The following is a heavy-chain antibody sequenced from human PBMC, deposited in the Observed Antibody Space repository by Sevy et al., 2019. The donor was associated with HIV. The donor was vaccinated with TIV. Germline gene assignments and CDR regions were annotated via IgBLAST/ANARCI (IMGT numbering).Heavy chain of an antibody. J-gene: IGHJ6*02. CDR1: GGSISSGSHY. V-gene: IGHV4-61*02. D-gene: IGHD6-13*01. CDR2: IYTSGST. Sequence: SETLSLTCTVSGGSISSGSHYWNWIRQPAGKGLEWIGRIYTSGSTNYNPSLKSRVTMSVDTSKNQFSLNLSSVTAADTAVYYCARDFRDSSNYFPCYAMDVWGQGTTLTVSS. CDR3: ARDFRDSSNYFPCYAMDV.